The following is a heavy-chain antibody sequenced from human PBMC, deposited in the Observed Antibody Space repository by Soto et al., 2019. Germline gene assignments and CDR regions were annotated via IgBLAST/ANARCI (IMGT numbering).Heavy chain of an antibody. CDR2: INPSSGTT. D-gene: IGHD1-26*01. CDR1: GYIFIHCF. J-gene: IGHJ4*02. CDR3: ARSLGETTSLFDY. V-gene: IGHV1-46*04. Sequence: QVQLVQSGAEMKQPGASVKLSCQASGYIFIHCFMHWVRQAPGQGLEWMGGINPSSGTTTYAKKLQGRVPGTRDTLTRTVYMEMSSLGSGDTAMYYCARSLGETTSLFDYWGQGSLVTVSA.